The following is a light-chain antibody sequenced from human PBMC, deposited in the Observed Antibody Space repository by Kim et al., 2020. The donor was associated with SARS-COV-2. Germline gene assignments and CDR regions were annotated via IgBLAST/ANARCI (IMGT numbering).Light chain of an antibody. CDR2: YDD. J-gene: IGLJ3*02. CDR3: AVWDDSLNGPV. V-gene: IGLV1-36*01. CDR1: SSNIGNNA. Sequence: QSVLTQPPSVSEAPRQRVTISCSGSSSNIGNNAVMWYQQLPGKAPKLLIYYDDLVPSGVSDRFSGSKSGTSASLAISGLQSEDEADYYCAVWDDSLNGPVFGGGTQLTVL.